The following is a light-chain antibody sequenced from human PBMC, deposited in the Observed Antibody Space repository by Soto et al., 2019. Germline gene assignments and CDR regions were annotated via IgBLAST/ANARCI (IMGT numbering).Light chain of an antibody. CDR2: EVS. CDR3: SSYSSSSTLAV. CDR1: SSDIGNYNF. V-gene: IGLV2-14*01. J-gene: IGLJ3*02. Sequence: QSALTQPASVSGSPGQSITISGTGTSSDIGNYNFVSWYQQHPGKVPKLLIYEVSNRPTGVSNLFSGSKSGNTASLTISGLQAEDEADYFCSSYSSSSTLAVFGGGTKLNVL.